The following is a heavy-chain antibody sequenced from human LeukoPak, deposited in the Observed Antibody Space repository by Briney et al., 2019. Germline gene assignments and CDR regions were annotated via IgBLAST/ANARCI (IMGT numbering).Heavy chain of an antibody. J-gene: IGHJ4*02. CDR3: ARKSGSSGYPFDY. CDR1: GFSFSSYS. Sequence: PGGSLRLSCAASGFSFSSYSMSWVRQAPGKGLEWVSYITSSSSTMHYADAVKGRFAISRDNAKNLLYLQMNSLRAEDTAVYYCARKSGSSGYPFDYWGQGTLVTVSS. CDR2: ITSSSSTM. V-gene: IGHV3-48*01. D-gene: IGHD3-22*01.